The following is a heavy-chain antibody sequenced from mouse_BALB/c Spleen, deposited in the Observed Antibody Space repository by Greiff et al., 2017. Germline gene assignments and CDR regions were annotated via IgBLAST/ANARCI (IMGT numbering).Heavy chain of an antibody. J-gene: IGHJ2*01. V-gene: IGHV1-59*01. CDR1: GYTFTSYW. CDR3: TRLNSYYFDY. Sequence: VQLQQSGAELVRSGASVKLSCTASGYTFTSYWMHWVKQRPGQGLEWIGVIDPSDSYTSYNQKFKGKATLTVDTSSSTAYMQLSSLTSEDSAVYYCTRLNSYYFDYWGQGTTLTVSS. CDR2: IDPSDSYT.